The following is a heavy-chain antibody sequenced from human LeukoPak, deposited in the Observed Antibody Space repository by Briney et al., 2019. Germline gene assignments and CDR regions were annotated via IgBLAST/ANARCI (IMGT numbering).Heavy chain of an antibody. CDR2: ISSSGSTI. V-gene: IGHV3-48*03. J-gene: IGHJ6*04. CDR1: GFTFSSYE. Sequence: GGSLRLSCAASGFTFSSYEMNWVRQAAGKGLEWVSYISSSGSTIYYADSVKGRFTISRDNAKNSLYLQMNSLRAEDTAVYYCAELGITMIGGVWGKGATVTISS. D-gene: IGHD3-10*02. CDR3: AELGITMIGGV.